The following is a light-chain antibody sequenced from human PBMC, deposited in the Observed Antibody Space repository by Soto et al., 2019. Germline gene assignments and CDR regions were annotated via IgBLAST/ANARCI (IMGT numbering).Light chain of an antibody. CDR2: ATS. CDR1: ENIDNY. J-gene: IGKJ5*01. V-gene: IGKV1-39*01. Sequence: DIQMTQSPSSLSAYLGDRVTITCRASENIDNYLNWYQHKPGKAPKLLIYATSTLQSGVPARFSGSGSGTDFTLTISRLEPEDFAVYYCQQYGSSPTITFGQGTRLEIK. CDR3: QQYGSSPTIT.